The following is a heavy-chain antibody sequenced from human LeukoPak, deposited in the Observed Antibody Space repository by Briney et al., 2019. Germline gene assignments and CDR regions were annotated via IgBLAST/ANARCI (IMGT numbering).Heavy chain of an antibody. CDR3: VRDRTRLTRGSFDI. CDR2: MDDSGST. D-gene: IGHD4-23*01. V-gene: IGHV4-59*01. J-gene: IGHJ3*02. CDR1: GDSITSYY. Sequence: SETLSLTCTVSGDSITSYYWSWIRQPPGKGLEWIGYMDDSGSTNYNPSLKSRVTISLDTSKNQFSLKLSSVTAADTAVYYCVRDRTRLTRGSFDIWGQGKMVTVSS.